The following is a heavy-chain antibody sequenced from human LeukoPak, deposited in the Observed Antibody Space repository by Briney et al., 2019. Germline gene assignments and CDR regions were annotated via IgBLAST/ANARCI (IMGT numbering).Heavy chain of an antibody. Sequence: PSETLSLTCAVYGGSFSGHYWSWIRQPPGKGLEWIGEINHSGSTNYNPSLKSRVTISVDTSKNQFSLKLSSVTAADTAVYYCAREAFSSGYYDDYWGQGTLVTVSS. V-gene: IGHV4-34*01. CDR3: AREAFSSGYYDDY. CDR1: GGSFSGHY. D-gene: IGHD3-22*01. J-gene: IGHJ4*02. CDR2: INHSGST.